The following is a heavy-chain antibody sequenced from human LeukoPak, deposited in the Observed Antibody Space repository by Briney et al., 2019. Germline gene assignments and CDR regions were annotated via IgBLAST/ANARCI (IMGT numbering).Heavy chain of an antibody. CDR2: ISGSGGST. V-gene: IGHV3-23*01. CDR3: AKGQATMVRGVLGY. CDR1: GLTVSSNY. D-gene: IGHD3-10*01. Sequence: TGGSLRLSCAASGLTVSSNYMSWVRQAPGKGLEWVSAISGSGGSTYYADSVKGRFTISRDNSKNTLYLQMNSLRAEDTAVYYCAKGQATMVRGVLGYWGQGTLVTVPS. J-gene: IGHJ4*02.